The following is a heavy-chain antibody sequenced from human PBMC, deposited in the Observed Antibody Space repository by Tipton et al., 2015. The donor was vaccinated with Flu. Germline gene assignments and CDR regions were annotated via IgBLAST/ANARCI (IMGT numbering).Heavy chain of an antibody. V-gene: IGHV4-38-2*01. J-gene: IGHJ4*02. CDR1: GYSMRSGYY. Sequence: TLSLTCAVSGYSMRSGYYWGWIRQPPGKGLEWIGSISHSGSTYYNPSLRSRVAISVDTFRNQFSLKLSSVTAADTAVYYCATTTYYYGSGSHDYWGQGTLVTVSS. D-gene: IGHD3-10*01. CDR3: ATTTYYYGSGSHDY. CDR2: ISHSGST.